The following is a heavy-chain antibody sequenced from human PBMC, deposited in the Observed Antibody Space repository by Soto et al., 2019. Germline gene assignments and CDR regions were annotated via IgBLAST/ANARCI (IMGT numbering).Heavy chain of an antibody. V-gene: IGHV4-59*11. CDR2: IFYSGST. J-gene: IGHJ4*02. D-gene: IGHD3-22*01. CDR3: ARVGRDSIGYPMYSFDY. Sequence: PSESLSLTCSVSGVTISGHYWTWIRQTPGKGLEWIGYIFYSGSTNSNTSLKSRVTISVDTSKNQFSLKLNSVTAADTAVYYCARVGRDSIGYPMYSFDYWGQGTLVTVSS. CDR1: GVTISGHY.